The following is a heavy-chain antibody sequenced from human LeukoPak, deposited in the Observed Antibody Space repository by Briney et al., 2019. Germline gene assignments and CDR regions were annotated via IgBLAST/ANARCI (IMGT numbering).Heavy chain of an antibody. V-gene: IGHV1-24*01. D-gene: IGHD3-10*01. Sequence: ASVKVSCKVSGYTLTELPMHWVRQAPGKGLEWMGGFGPEDGETIYAQKFQGRVTMTEDTSTDTAYMELSSLTSDDTAVYYCATDLAMVRGVIGGDYWGQGTLVTFSS. J-gene: IGHJ4*02. CDR2: FGPEDGET. CDR3: ATDLAMVRGVIGGDY. CDR1: GYTLTELP.